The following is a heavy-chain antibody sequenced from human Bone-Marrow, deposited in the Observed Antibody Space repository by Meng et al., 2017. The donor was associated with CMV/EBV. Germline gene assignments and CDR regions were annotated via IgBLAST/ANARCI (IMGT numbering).Heavy chain of an antibody. J-gene: IGHJ6*02. D-gene: IGHD3-3*01. V-gene: IGHV1-18*01. Sequence: ASVKVSCKASGYTFTSYGISWVRQAPGQGLEWMGWISAYNGNTNYAQKLQGRVTMTTDTSTSTAYMGLRSLRSDDTAVYYCARDDRTTYYDFWSGGSGMDVWGQGTTVTVSS. CDR3: ARDDRTTYYDFWSGGSGMDV. CDR2: ISAYNGNT. CDR1: GYTFTSYG.